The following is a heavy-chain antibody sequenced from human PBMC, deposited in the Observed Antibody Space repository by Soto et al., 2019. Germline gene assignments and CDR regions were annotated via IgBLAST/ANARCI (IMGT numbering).Heavy chain of an antibody. D-gene: IGHD5-12*01. CDR3: ARDGGLRSYYYYYGMDV. V-gene: IGHV3-33*01. J-gene: IGHJ6*02. Sequence: GSLRVCGAASGFTGSSYGMHWVRQAPGKGLEWVAVIWYDGSNKYYADSVKGRFTISRDNSKNTLYLQMNSLRAEDTAVYYCARDGGLRSYYYYYGMDVWGQGTTVTVSS. CDR1: GFTGSSYG. CDR2: IWYDGSNK.